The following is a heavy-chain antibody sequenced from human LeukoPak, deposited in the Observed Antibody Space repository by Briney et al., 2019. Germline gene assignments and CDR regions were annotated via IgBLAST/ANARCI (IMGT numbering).Heavy chain of an antibody. V-gene: IGHV4-34*01. CDR1: GGSFSGYY. J-gene: IGHJ4*02. D-gene: IGHD1-14*01. Sequence: SETLSLTCAVYGGSFSGYYWSWIRQPPGKGLEWIGEINHSGSTNYNPSLKSRVTISVDTSKNQFSLKLGSVTAADTAVYYCAREGNPLDYWGQGTLVTVSS. CDR2: INHSGST. CDR3: AREGNPLDY.